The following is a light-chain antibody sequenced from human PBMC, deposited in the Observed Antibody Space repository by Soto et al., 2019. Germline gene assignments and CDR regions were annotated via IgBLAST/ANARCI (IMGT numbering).Light chain of an antibody. CDR3: QHSYSTKYT. J-gene: IGKJ2*01. CDR1: QTIITY. CDR2: DAS. V-gene: IGKV1-39*01. Sequence: DVLMTQSPSSLSASLGDRVTITCRASQTIITYLHWYQQKPGKAPRLLIYDASSLLIGVPSRFSGSRAGKDFSLTIASLQPEYLSTYYRQHSYSTKYTFGQGHKVEI.